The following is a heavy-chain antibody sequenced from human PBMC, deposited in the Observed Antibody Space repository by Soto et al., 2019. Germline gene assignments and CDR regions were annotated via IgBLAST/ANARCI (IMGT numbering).Heavy chain of an antibody. D-gene: IGHD2-2*01. CDR3: TVHCSSTSCYALDYYYYYMDV. CDR1: GFTFSGSA. Sequence: GGSLRLSCAASGFTFSGSAMHWVRQASGKGLEWVGRIRSKANSYATAYAASVKGRFTISRDDSKNTAYLQMNSLKTEDTAVYYCTVHCSSTSCYALDYYYYYMDVWGKGTTVTVSS. J-gene: IGHJ6*03. CDR2: IRSKANSYAT. V-gene: IGHV3-73*01.